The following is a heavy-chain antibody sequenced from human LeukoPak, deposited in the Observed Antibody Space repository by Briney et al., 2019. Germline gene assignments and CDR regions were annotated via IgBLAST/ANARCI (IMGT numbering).Heavy chain of an antibody. CDR3: ARDYCSSTSCYVAFDP. Sequence: ASVKVSCKASGGTFSSYGISWVRQAPGQGLEWMGWISAYNGNTNYAQKLQGRVTMTTDTSTSTAYMELRSLRSDDTAVYYCARDYCSSTSCYVAFDPWGQGTLVTVSS. CDR2: ISAYNGNT. J-gene: IGHJ5*02. V-gene: IGHV1-18*01. CDR1: GGTFSSYG. D-gene: IGHD2-2*01.